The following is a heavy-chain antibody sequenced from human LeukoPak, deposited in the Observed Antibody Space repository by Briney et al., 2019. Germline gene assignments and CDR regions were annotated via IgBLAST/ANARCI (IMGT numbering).Heavy chain of an antibody. V-gene: IGHV3-9*01. CDR2: ITWNSGSI. Sequence: GGSLRLSCAASGFTFDDYAMHWVRQAPGKGLEWVSGITWNSGSIAYADSVKGRFTISRDNAKNSLYLQMNSLRAEDTALYYCAKDRSGSYYDAFNMWGQGAMVTVSS. J-gene: IGHJ3*02. CDR3: AKDRSGSYYDAFNM. D-gene: IGHD1-26*01. CDR1: GFTFDDYA.